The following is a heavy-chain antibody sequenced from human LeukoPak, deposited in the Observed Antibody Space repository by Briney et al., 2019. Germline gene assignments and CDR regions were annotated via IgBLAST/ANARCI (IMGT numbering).Heavy chain of an antibody. D-gene: IGHD3-16*01. CDR3: ASQPRYDYVWGI. V-gene: IGHV3-23*01. CDR1: GFTFSSYA. J-gene: IGHJ4*02. Sequence: GGSLRLSCAASGFTFSSYAMSWVRQAPGKGLEWVSAIGGSGGSTYYADSVKGRFTISRDNSKNTLYLQMNSLRAEDTAVYYCASQPRYDYVWGIWSQGTLVTVSS. CDR2: IGGSGGST.